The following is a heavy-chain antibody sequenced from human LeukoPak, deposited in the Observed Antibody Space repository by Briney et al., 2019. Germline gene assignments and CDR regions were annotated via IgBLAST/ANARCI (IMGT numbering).Heavy chain of an antibody. Sequence: GGSLRLSCAASGFTFSSYAMHWVRQAPGKGLEWVAVISYDGSNKYYADSVKGRFTISRDNSKNTLYLQMNSLRAEDTAVYYCARIYHGYGDLHAFDIWGQGTMVTVSS. J-gene: IGHJ3*02. CDR3: ARIYHGYGDLHAFDI. D-gene: IGHD4-17*01. CDR1: GFTFSSYA. V-gene: IGHV3-30-3*01. CDR2: ISYDGSNK.